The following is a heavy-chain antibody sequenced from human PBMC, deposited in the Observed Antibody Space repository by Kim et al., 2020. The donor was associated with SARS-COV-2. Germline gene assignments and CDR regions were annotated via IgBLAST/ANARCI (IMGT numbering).Heavy chain of an antibody. D-gene: IGHD3-10*01. CDR2: ISGSGGST. CDR1: GFTFSSYA. CDR3: AKDLMLWFGEWTGWFDP. J-gene: IGHJ5*02. V-gene: IGHV3-23*01. Sequence: GGSLRLSCAASGFTFSSYAMSWVRQAPGKGLEWVSAISGSGGSTYYADSVKGRFTISRDNSKNTLYLQMNSLRAEDTAVYYCAKDLMLWFGEWTGWFDPWGQGTLVTVSS.